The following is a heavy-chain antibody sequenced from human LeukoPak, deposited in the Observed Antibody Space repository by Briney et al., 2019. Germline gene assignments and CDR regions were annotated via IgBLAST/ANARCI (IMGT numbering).Heavy chain of an antibody. J-gene: IGHJ4*02. CDR2: ISAYNGNT. Sequence: GASVKVSCKASGYTFTSYGISWVRQAPGQGLEWMGWISAYNGNTNYAQKFQGRVTITRDTSASTAYMELSSLRSEDTAVYYCARDFGELYYFDYWGQGTLVTVSS. CDR1: GYTFTSYG. V-gene: IGHV1-18*01. CDR3: ARDFGELYYFDY. D-gene: IGHD3-10*01.